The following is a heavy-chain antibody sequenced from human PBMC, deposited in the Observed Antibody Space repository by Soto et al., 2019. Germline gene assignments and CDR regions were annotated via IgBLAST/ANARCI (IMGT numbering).Heavy chain of an antibody. V-gene: IGHV3-11*01. CDR3: ARDREALEPYNWFDP. J-gene: IGHJ5*02. CDR2: ISSSGSTI. Sequence: GGSLRLSCAASGFTFSDYYMSWIRQAPGKGLEWVSYISSSGSTIYYADSVKGRFTISRDNAKNSLYLQMNSLRAEDTAVYYCARDREALEPYNWFDPWGQGTLVTVSS. D-gene: IGHD1-1*01. CDR1: GFTFSDYY.